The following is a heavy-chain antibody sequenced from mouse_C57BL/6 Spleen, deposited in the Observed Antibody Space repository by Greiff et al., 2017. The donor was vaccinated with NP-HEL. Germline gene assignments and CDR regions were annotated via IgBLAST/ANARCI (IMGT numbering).Heavy chain of an antibody. D-gene: IGHD2-1*01. CDR1: GYTFTSYW. J-gene: IGHJ4*01. CDR2: INPSNGGT. V-gene: IGHV1-53*01. CDR3: ARGEEYGIYAMDY. Sequence: QVQLQQPGTELVKPGASVKLSCKASGYTFTSYWMHWVKQRPGQGLEWIGNINPSNGGTNYNEKFKSKATLTVDKSSSTAYMQLSSLTYEDSAVYYCARGEEYGIYAMDYWGQGTSVTVSS.